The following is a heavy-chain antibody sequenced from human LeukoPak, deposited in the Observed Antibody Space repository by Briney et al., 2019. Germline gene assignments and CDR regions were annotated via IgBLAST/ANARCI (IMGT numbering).Heavy chain of an antibody. CDR1: GFTFRNYA. V-gene: IGHV3-30*03. CDR3: ARDPWGYRAGVMDL. D-gene: IGHD5-18*01. CDR2: TNYDGSDR. J-gene: IGHJ4*02. Sequence: GRSLRLSCAASGFTFRNYAMYWVRQAPGKGLEWVAFTNYDGSDRCYAETVRGRFTVSRDNSKNTLYLQMNSLRTEDTAIYYCARDPWGYRAGVMDLWGQGTLLTVSS.